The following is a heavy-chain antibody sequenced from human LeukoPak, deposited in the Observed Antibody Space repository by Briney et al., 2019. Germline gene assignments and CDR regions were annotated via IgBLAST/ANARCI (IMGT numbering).Heavy chain of an antibody. D-gene: IGHD1-26*01. CDR2: IYYSGST. Sequence: KTSETLSLTCTVSGGSISSSGYYWGWIRQPPGKGLEWIASIYYSGSTYYNPSLKSRVTISVDTSKKQLSLKLSSLTAADTAVYYCARHEYSGSYYGLSWFDPWGQGTLVTVSS. CDR1: GGSISSSGYY. V-gene: IGHV4-39*01. CDR3: ARHEYSGSYYGLSWFDP. J-gene: IGHJ5*02.